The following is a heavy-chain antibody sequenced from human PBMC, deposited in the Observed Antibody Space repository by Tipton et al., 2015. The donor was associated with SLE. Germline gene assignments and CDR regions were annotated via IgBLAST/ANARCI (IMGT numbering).Heavy chain of an antibody. V-gene: IGHV4-38-2*02. CDR2: VYLSGST. D-gene: IGHD6-13*01. CDR1: GGSITSSHY. J-gene: IGHJ5*02. Sequence: TLSLTCTVSGGSITSSHYWGWIRQPPGKGLEWIANVYLSGSTHYNPSLKSRVTISLDTSKNQFSLRLNSVTAADTAVYYCARGAARWFDPWGQGTLVTVSS. CDR3: ARGAARWFDP.